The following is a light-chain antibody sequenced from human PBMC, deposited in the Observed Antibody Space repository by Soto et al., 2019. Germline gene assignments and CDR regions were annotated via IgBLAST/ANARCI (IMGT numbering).Light chain of an antibody. CDR3: QRFGYSPIFA. J-gene: IGKJ3*01. V-gene: IGKV3-20*01. Sequence: EVVLTQSPGSLSLSPGERATLSCRASQTVSSDYLAWFQQKGGQPPRLLIYGASTRATGIPDRFSGSESATYFILTISRVEPEDSAVYYCQRFGYSPIFAFDPGTRVDV. CDR2: GAS. CDR1: QTVSSDY.